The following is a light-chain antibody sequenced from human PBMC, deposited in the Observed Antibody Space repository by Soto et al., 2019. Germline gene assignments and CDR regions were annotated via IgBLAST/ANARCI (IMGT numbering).Light chain of an antibody. J-gene: IGKJ1*01. CDR1: KDISSS. Sequence: RVPQSPSSVSASVGDRVTITCQTSKDISSSVAWYQQKPGKAPNRLIFSASALHRGVPPRFSRSGSGTTFTLTVSSLQREDFAPYYCLQADAFPWTFGQGTRGEIK. CDR2: SAS. CDR3: LQADAFPWT. V-gene: IGKV1D-12*01.